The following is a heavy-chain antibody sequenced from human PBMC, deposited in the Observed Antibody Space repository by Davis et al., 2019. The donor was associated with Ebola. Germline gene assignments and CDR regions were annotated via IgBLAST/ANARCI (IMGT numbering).Heavy chain of an antibody. V-gene: IGHV3-15*01. CDR1: GFTFSTYA. J-gene: IGHJ4*02. CDR3: TTEAIVVVPAAGEFDY. CDR2: IKSKTDGGTT. Sequence: PGGSLRLSCAASGFTFSTYAMSWVRQAPGKGLEWVGRIKSKTDGGTTDYAAPVKGRFTISRDDSKNTLYLQMNSLKTEDTAVYYCTTEAIVVVPAAGEFDYWGQGTLVTVSS. D-gene: IGHD2-2*01.